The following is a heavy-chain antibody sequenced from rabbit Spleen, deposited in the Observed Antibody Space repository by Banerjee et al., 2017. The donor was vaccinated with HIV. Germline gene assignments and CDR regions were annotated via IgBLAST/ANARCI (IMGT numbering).Heavy chain of an antibody. CDR1: GFSFSSSYY. Sequence: QSLEESGGDLVKPGASLTLTCTASGFSFSSSYYMCWVRQAPGKGLEWIACIYAGSSGSTYYASWAKGRFTISKTSSTTVTLQMTSLTAADTATYFCARGGPYVELDLWGQGTLVTVS. CDR3: ARGGPYVELDL. CDR2: IYAGSSGST. J-gene: IGHJ4*01. V-gene: IGHV1S40*01. D-gene: IGHD5-1*01.